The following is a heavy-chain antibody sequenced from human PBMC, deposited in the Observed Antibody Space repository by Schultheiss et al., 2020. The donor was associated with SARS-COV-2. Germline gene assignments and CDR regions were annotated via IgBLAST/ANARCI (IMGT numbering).Heavy chain of an antibody. Sequence: SETLSLTCTVSGGSISSYYWSWIRQPPGKGLEWIGYIYYSGSTNYNPSLKSRVTISVDTSKNQFSLKLSSVTAADTAVYYCASLAVAGTGYWGQGTLVTVSS. CDR1: GGSISSYY. CDR3: ASLAVAGTGY. CDR2: IYYSGST. V-gene: IGHV4-59*01. D-gene: IGHD6-19*01. J-gene: IGHJ4*02.